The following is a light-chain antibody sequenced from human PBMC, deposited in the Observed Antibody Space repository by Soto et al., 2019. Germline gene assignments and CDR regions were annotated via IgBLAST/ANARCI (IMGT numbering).Light chain of an antibody. Sequence: QSLLTQPPSVSGAPGQRVTISCTGSSSNIGAHYDVHWYQQLPGTAPKLLIYGNSNRPSGVPDRFSGSKSGASASLAITGLQAEDEADYYCQSYDSSLSAYVFGAGTKLTVL. CDR1: SSNIGAHYD. J-gene: IGLJ1*01. CDR2: GNS. V-gene: IGLV1-40*01. CDR3: QSYDSSLSAYV.